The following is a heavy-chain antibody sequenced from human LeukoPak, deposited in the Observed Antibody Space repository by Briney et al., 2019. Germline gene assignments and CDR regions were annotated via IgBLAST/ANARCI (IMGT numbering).Heavy chain of an antibody. CDR2: MNPNSGNT. CDR3: ARAVRNQLLSEY. CDR1: GYTFSSYD. D-gene: IGHD2-2*01. Sequence: ASVNVSCKTSGYTFSSYDVTWVRQAPGQGLEYMGWMNPNSGNTGCAQKFRGRLTMTSDASIHSAYMELSSLTSEDTDVYYCARAVRNQLLSEYWGQGTLITVSS. J-gene: IGHJ4*02. V-gene: IGHV1-8*01.